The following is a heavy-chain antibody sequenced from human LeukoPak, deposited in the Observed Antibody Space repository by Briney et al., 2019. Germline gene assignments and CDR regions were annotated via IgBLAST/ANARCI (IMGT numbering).Heavy chain of an antibody. V-gene: IGHV3-30*18. CDR1: GFTFSSYG. CDR2: ISYDGSNK. CDR3: AKDHDWNYGPAGD. Sequence: GRSLRLSCAASGFTFSSYGMHWVRQAPGKGLEWVAVISYDGSNKYYADSVKGRFTISRDNSKNTLYLQMNSLRAEDTAVYYCAKDHDWNYGPAGDWGQGTLVTVSS. D-gene: IGHD1-7*01. J-gene: IGHJ4*02.